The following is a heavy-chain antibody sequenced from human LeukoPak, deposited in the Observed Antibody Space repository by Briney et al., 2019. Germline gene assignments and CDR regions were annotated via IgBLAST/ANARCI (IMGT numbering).Heavy chain of an antibody. CDR3: AGNNRDYYDSSGY. J-gene: IGHJ4*02. CDR1: GYSISSGYY. Sequence: SETLSLTCTVSGYSISSGYYWGWIRQPPGKGLEWIGSIYHSGSTYYNPSLKSRVTISVDTSKNQFSLKLSSVTAADTAVYYCAGNNRDYYDSSGYWGQGTLVTVSS. D-gene: IGHD3-22*01. CDR2: IYHSGST. V-gene: IGHV4-38-2*02.